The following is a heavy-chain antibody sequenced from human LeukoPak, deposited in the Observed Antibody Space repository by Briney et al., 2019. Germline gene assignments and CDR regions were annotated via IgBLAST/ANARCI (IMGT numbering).Heavy chain of an antibody. CDR1: GGSISSYY. CDR2: IYYSGST. D-gene: IGHD7-27*01. CDR3: ARAWGDYVDY. J-gene: IGHJ4*02. V-gene: IGHV4-59*01. Sequence: PSETLSLTCTVSGGSISSYYWSWIRQPPGKGLEWIGYIYYSGSTNYNPSLKSRVTISRDTSKNQLSLKLSSVTAADTAVYYCARAWGDYVDYWGQGTLVTVSS.